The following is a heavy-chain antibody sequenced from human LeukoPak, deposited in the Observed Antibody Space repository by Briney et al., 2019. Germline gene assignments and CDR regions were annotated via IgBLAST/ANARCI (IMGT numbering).Heavy chain of an antibody. J-gene: IGHJ4*02. V-gene: IGHV4-59*01. CDR1: GGSITDYY. Sequence: SETLSLTCNVSGGSITDYYWSWVRQPPGKGLEWIGYIYYKGSTNYNPSLRSRVTTSADTSKNLFSLKLSSVTTADTAVYYCARTVNYYDTSGYSYYFDYWGQGTLVTVSS. D-gene: IGHD3-22*01. CDR2: IYYKGST. CDR3: ARTVNYYDTSGYSYYFDY.